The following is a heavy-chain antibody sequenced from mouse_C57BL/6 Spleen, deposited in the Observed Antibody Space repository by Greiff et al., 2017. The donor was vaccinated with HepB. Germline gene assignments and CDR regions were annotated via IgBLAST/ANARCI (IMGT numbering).Heavy chain of an antibody. CDR2: ISSGSSTI. CDR1: GFTFSDYG. D-gene: IGHD2-4*01. V-gene: IGHV5-17*01. J-gene: IGHJ4*01. Sequence: EVKLVESGGGLVKPGGSLKLSCAASGFTFSDYGMHWVRQAPEKGLEWVAYISSGSSTIYYADTVKGRFTISRDNAKNTLFLQMTSLRSEDTAMYYCARRDYDYDYYAMDYWGQGTSVTVSS. CDR3: ARRDYDYDYYAMDY.